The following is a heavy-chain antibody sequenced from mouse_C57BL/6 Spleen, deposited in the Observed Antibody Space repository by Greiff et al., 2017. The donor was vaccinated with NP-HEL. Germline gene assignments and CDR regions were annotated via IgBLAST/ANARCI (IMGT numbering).Heavy chain of an antibody. Sequence: EVKLEESGGGLVQPGGSMKLSCVASGFTFSNYWMNWVRQSPEKGLEWVAQIRLKSDNYATHYAESVKGRFTISRDDSKSSVYLQMNNLRAEDTGIYYCTADGSSPFDYWGQGTTLTVSS. CDR3: TADGSSPFDY. J-gene: IGHJ2*01. CDR1: GFTFSNYW. V-gene: IGHV6-3*01. CDR2: IRLKSDNYAT. D-gene: IGHD1-1*01.